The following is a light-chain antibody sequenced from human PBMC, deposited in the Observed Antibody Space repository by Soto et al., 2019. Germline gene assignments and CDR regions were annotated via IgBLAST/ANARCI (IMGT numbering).Light chain of an antibody. V-gene: IGLV2-14*01. Sequence: QSVLTQPASVSGSPGQSITVSCTGSNGDIGDVNYVSWYQQHPGKAPKLLIYEVTNRPSGASDRFSGSKSGNTASLTISGLHAEDEADYYCSSYIPTSVLYVFGTGAKVTVL. CDR1: NGDIGDVNY. CDR2: EVT. CDR3: SSYIPTSVLYV. J-gene: IGLJ1*01.